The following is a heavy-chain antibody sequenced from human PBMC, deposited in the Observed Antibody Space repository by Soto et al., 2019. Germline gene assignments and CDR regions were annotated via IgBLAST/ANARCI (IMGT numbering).Heavy chain of an antibody. CDR3: ARTHCISTSCYSPYYYYGMDV. V-gene: IGHV1-2*04. CDR2: INPNSGGT. Sequence: QVQLVQSGAEVKKPGASVKVSCKASGYTFTGYYMHWVRQAPGQGLEWMGWINPNSGGTNYAQKFQGWVTMTRDTSISTAYMELSRLRSDDTAVYYCARTHCISTSCYSPYYYYGMDVWAKGPRSPSP. D-gene: IGHD2-2*01. CDR1: GYTFTGYY. J-gene: IGHJ6*02.